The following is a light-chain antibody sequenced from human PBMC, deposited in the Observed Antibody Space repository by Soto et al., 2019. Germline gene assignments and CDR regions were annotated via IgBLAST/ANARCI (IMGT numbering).Light chain of an antibody. CDR3: AAWDDSLSVVV. V-gene: IGLV1-47*01. Sequence: QSVLTQPPSASGTPGQRVTISCSGSSSNIGSNYVYWYRQLPGTAPKLLIYRNNQQPSGVPDRFSGSKSGTSASLAISGLRSEDEADYYCAAWDDSLSVVVFGGGTKLTVL. J-gene: IGLJ2*01. CDR1: SSNIGSNY. CDR2: RNN.